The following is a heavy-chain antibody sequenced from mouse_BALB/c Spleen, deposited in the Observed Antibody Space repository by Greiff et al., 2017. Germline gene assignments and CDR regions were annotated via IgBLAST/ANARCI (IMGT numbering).Heavy chain of an antibody. CDR1: GFTFSSYT. Sequence: EVQLVESGGGLVKPGGSLKLSCAASGFTFSSYTMSWVRQTPEKRLEWVATISSGGSYTYYPDSVKGRFTISRDNAKNTLYLQMSSLKSEDTAMYYCTRGGGYRAWFAYWGQGTLVTVSA. V-gene: IGHV5-6-4*01. J-gene: IGHJ3*01. CDR2: ISSGGSYT. CDR3: TRGGGYRAWFAY. D-gene: IGHD2-14*01.